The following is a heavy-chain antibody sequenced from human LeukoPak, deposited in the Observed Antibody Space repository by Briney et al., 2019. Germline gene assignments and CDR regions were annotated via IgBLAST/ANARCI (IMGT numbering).Heavy chain of an antibody. D-gene: IGHD3-3*01. CDR3: ARHYDFWSGPTQTNYYYYYMDV. CDR2: IYTSGST. J-gene: IGHJ6*03. V-gene: IGHV4-4*07. Sequence: QPSETLSLTCTVSGGSISSYYWSWIRQPAGKGLEWIGRIYTSGSTNYNPSLKSRVTMSVDTSKNQFSLKLSSVTAADTAVYYCARHYDFWSGPTQTNYYYYYMDVWGKGTTVTVSS. CDR1: GGSISSYY.